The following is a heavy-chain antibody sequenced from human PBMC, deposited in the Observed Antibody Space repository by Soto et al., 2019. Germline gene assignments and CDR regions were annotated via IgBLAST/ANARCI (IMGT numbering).Heavy chain of an antibody. CDR1: RFTFSSYA. Sequence: EVQLLESGGGLVQPGGSLRLSCAASRFTFSSYAMSWVRQAPGKGLEYVSAISSNGGSTYYADSVKGRFTISRDNSKNTLYLQMSSLRAEDTAVYYCVKDRYSSGWYFFQHWGQGTLVTVSS. D-gene: IGHD6-19*01. J-gene: IGHJ1*01. V-gene: IGHV3-64D*06. CDR3: VKDRYSSGWYFFQH. CDR2: ISSNGGST.